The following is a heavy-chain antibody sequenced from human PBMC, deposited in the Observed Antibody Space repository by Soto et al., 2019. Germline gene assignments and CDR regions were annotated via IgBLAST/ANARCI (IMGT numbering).Heavy chain of an antibody. Sequence: QVQLVESGGGVVQPGGSLRLSCTTSGFTFNTYGMHWVRQAPGKGLEWVATIWYDGINKYYADSVKGRFTISRDNSKNTLYLQMNSLRAEDTALYYCARADCTGAYCYSWPFNYGVDVWGQGTTVTVSS. CDR1: GFTFNTYG. J-gene: IGHJ6*02. CDR3: ARADCTGAYCYSWPFNYGVDV. CDR2: IWYDGINK. D-gene: IGHD2-15*01. V-gene: IGHV3-33*08.